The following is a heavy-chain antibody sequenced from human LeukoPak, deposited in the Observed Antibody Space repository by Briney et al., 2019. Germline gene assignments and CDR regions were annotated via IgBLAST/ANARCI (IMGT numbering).Heavy chain of an antibody. Sequence: PGGSLRLSRTAAGFTFSSYGMHWVRHAPGKGLEWVAVISYEGRTIYYADSATGRFTISRDNSKNTLYLQMNSLRPEDTAVYYCVKEAVPRICDWYDYWGQGTLVTVSP. CDR1: GFTFSSYG. CDR3: VKEAVPRICDWYDY. V-gene: IGHV3-30*18. CDR2: ISYEGRTI. D-gene: IGHD6-19*01. J-gene: IGHJ4*02.